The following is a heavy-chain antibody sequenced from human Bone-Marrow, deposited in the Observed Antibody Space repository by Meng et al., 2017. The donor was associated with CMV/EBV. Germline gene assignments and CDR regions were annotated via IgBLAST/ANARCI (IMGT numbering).Heavy chain of an antibody. D-gene: IGHD4-23*01. J-gene: IGHJ4*02. Sequence: QVQLQESGPGLVKPSGTLSLHCAVSGGSISSNNWWSWVRQPPGKGLGWIGEIYHSGSTNYNPSLESRVTISVDKSKNQLSLKLNSVTAADTAVYYCARDLGTVAPGYWGQGTLVTVSS. CDR2: IYHSGST. CDR1: GGSISSNNW. V-gene: IGHV4-4*02. CDR3: ARDLGTVAPGY.